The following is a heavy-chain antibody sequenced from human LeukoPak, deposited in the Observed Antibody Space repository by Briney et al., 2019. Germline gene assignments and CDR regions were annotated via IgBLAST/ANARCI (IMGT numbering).Heavy chain of an antibody. V-gene: IGHV1-18*01. CDR3: ARVSVPAAMRWFDP. D-gene: IGHD2-2*01. CDR1: GYTFTSYC. CDR2: ISAYNGNT. Sequence: ASVKVSCKASGYTFTSYCISWVRQAPGQGLEWMGWISAYNGNTNYAQKLQGRATMTTDTSTSTAYMELRSLRSDDTAVYYCARVSVPAAMRWFDPWGQGTLVTVSS. J-gene: IGHJ5*02.